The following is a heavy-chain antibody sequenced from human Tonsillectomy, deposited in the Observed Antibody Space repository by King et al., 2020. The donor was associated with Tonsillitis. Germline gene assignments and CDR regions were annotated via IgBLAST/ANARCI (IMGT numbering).Heavy chain of an antibody. CDR1: GGTFSSYA. J-gene: IGHJ5*02. CDR3: AKDRGGYDLNWFDP. CDR2: IIPILDRA. D-gene: IGHD5-12*01. V-gene: IGHV1-69*01. Sequence: VQLVESGAEVKRPGSSVKVSCKASGGTFSSYAISWVRQAPGQGLEWMGGIIPILDRANHAQKFQGRLMITADESTSTAYMELSSLRSEDTAVYYCAKDRGGYDLNWFDPWGQGTLVTVSS.